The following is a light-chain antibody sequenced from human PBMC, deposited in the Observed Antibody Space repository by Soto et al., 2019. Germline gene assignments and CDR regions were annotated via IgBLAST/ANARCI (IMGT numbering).Light chain of an antibody. CDR3: SSYAGSSTVA. Sequence: SALTQPASVSGSPGQSIPISCTGTSSDVENYKFVSWYQQYPGKAPKLMIFEGSERPSGVSNRFSGSKSGNTASLTISGLRAEDEADYYCSSYAGSSTVAFGGGTKLTVL. J-gene: IGLJ2*01. CDR1: SSDVENYKF. V-gene: IGLV2-23*01. CDR2: EGS.